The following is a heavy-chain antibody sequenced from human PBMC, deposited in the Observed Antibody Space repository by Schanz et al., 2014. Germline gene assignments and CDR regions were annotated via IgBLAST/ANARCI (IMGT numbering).Heavy chain of an antibody. V-gene: IGHV1-69*02. D-gene: IGHD6-19*01. CDR1: GGTFSSYT. Sequence: QVQLVQSGAEVKKPGSSVKVSCTVSGGTFSSYTISWIRQAPGQGLEWMGRIIPVLAIADYAQKFQGRVTITADKSTSTASMELSSLRSEDTAVYYCARLSVAGRPHVNYWYFDLWGRGTLVTVSS. CDR2: IIPVLAIA. CDR3: ARLSVAGRPHVNYWYFDL. J-gene: IGHJ2*01.